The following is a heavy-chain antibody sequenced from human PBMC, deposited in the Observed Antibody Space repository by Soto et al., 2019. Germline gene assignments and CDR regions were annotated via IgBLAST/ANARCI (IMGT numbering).Heavy chain of an antibody. CDR3: AKYRRTEAEGFTLDY. D-gene: IGHD6-13*01. Sequence: SETLSLTCTVSGDSINNYYWSWIRQPPGRRLEWIGYIYYTGSTTYNPSLESRVTMSVDTSKNQFSLKLSSVNAADTAVYYCAKYRRTEAEGFTLDYWGRGTLVTVSS. J-gene: IGHJ4*02. CDR2: IYYTGST. V-gene: IGHV4-59*01. CDR1: GDSINNYY.